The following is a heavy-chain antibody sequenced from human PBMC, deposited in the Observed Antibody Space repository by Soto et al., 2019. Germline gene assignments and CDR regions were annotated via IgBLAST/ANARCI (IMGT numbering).Heavy chain of an antibody. CDR2: ISSSSSTI. Sequence: TASGFTFSRYNMNGVRQAPRKGLEWVSYISSSSSTIYYSDSVQGRFTISRYNAQNSLYLQMNSLRDEDTAGYYCARDLGYGDPTWPYFDYWGQGTLVTVSS. D-gene: IGHD4-17*01. V-gene: IGHV3-48*02. CDR1: GFTFSRYN. J-gene: IGHJ4*02. CDR3: ARDLGYGDPTWPYFDY.